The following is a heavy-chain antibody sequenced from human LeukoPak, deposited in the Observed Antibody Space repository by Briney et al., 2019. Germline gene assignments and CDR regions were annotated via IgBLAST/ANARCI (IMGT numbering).Heavy chain of an antibody. V-gene: IGHV1-2*02. CDR2: IYSNNGGT. D-gene: IGHD2-15*01. CDR1: GYTFTGYS. Sequence: GASVKVSCKASGYTFTGYSIHWVRQAPGQGLEWMGWIYSNNGGTDYAQKFQGRVTMTRDTSISTAYMEVSRVRSDDTAVYYCARGFRTGDMTTFAHWGQGTLVTVSS. CDR3: ARGFRTGDMTTFAH. J-gene: IGHJ4*02.